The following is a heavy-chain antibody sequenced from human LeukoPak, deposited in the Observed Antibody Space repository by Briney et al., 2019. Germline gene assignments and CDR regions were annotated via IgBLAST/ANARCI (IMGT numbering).Heavy chain of an antibody. V-gene: IGHV4-59*08. D-gene: IGHD3-3*01. Sequence: SETLSLTCTVSGGSISSYYWSWIRQPPGKGLEGIGYIYYSGSTNYNPSLKSRVTISVDTSKNQFSLKLSSVTAADTAVYYCARHLRRNFWSGYFDYWGQGTLVTVSS. CDR3: ARHLRRNFWSGYFDY. J-gene: IGHJ4*02. CDR1: GGSISSYY. CDR2: IYYSGST.